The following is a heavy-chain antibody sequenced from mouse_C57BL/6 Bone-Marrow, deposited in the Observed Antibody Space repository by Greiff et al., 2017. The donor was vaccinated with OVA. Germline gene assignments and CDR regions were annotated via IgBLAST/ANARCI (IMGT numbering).Heavy chain of an antibody. CDR3: AREDGYYGYAMDY. Sequence: QVQLQQPGAELVKPGASVKMSCKASGYTFTSYWITWVKQRPGQGLEWIGDIYPGSGSTNYNEKLKSKATLTVDTSSSTAYMQLSSLTSEDTAVYYCAREDGYYGYAMDYWGQGTSVTVSS. CDR1: GYTFTSYW. V-gene: IGHV1-55*01. D-gene: IGHD2-3*01. J-gene: IGHJ4*01. CDR2: IYPGSGST.